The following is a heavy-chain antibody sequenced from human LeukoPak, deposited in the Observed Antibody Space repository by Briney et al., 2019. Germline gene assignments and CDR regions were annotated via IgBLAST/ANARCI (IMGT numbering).Heavy chain of an antibody. V-gene: IGHV3-23*01. Sequence: GGSLRLSCAASGFTFSSYAMSWVRQAPGKGLEWVSAISGSGGSTYYADSVKGRFTISRDNSKNTLYLQMNSLRAEDTVVYYCAKDPCSGGSCYYLDYWGQGTLVTVSS. CDR2: ISGSGGST. CDR3: AKDPCSGGSCYYLDY. J-gene: IGHJ4*02. D-gene: IGHD2-15*01. CDR1: GFTFSSYA.